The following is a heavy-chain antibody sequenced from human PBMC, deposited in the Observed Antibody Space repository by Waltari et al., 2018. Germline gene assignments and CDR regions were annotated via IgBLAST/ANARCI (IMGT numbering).Heavy chain of an antibody. V-gene: IGHV4-59*01. Sequence: QVQLQESGPGLVKPSATLSLTCSLSGGSISSYYWNWFRQPPGKGLEWLGYIYYSGTTNYDPSLKSRVSISVDTSKNQVSLQLRSVTAADTAVYYCAREIYGGNSRPFDYWGQGILVTVSS. J-gene: IGHJ4*02. CDR1: GGSISSYY. CDR3: AREIYGGNSRPFDY. CDR2: IYYSGTT. D-gene: IGHD4-17*01.